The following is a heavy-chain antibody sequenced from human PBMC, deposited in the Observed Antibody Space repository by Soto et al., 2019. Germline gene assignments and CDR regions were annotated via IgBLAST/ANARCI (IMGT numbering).Heavy chain of an antibody. D-gene: IGHD1-26*01. V-gene: IGHV3-30*18. CDR1: GFTLTNNG. CDR2: ISSDGSSY. J-gene: IGHJ6*02. CDR3: AKDRGLAESGTWSHYYYGIDV. Sequence: LRLSCVASGFTLTNNGMHWVRQAPGQGLEWVAVISSDGSSYYYGDSVRGRFTISRDTSKNTLFLEMNSLTTADTAVYYCAKDRGLAESGTWSHYYYGIDVWGQGTSVTVSS.